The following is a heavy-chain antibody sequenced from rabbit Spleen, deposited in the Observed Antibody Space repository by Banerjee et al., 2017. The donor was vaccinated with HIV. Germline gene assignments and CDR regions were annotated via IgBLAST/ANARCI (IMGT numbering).Heavy chain of an antibody. Sequence: STYYASWAKGRFTISKTSSTTVTLQMTSLTAADTASYFCARYGAAGYGNGNLWGQGTLVTVS. D-gene: IGHD7-1*01. V-gene: IGHV1S40*01. CDR2: ST. CDR3: ARYGAAGYGNGNL. J-gene: IGHJ4*01.